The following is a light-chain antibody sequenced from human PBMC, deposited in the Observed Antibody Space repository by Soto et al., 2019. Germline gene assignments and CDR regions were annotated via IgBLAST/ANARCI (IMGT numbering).Light chain of an antibody. V-gene: IGLV2-14*01. J-gene: IGLJ1*01. CDR3: SSYTISSTHF. Sequence: QSALTQPASVSGSPGQSITISCTGTSSDVGGYNYVSWYQQHPGKAPKLMIYDVSNRPSGVSNRFSGSKSGNTASLTISGLQAEDEADYYCSSYTISSTHFFGTGTKLTVL. CDR2: DVS. CDR1: SSDVGGYNY.